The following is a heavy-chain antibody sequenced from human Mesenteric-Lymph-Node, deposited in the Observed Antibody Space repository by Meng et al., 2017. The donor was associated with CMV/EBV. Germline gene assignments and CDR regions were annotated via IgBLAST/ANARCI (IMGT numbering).Heavy chain of an antibody. D-gene: IGHD6-13*01. J-gene: IGHJ4*02. CDR2: IYHSGSI. V-gene: IGHV4-38-2*02. Sequence: SETLSLTCTVSGYSISNGYYWGWIRQPPGKGLEWIGSIYHSGSIFYNPSLKSRVTISVDTSKNHFSLKLTSVTAADTAVYYCARLIAAAAVDYWGQGTLVTVSS. CDR3: ARLIAAAAVDY. CDR1: GYSISNGYY.